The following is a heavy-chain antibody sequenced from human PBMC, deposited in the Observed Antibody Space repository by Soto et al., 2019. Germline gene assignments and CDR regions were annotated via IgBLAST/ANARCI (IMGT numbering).Heavy chain of an antibody. J-gene: IGHJ4*02. CDR1: GLTFSNAW. CDR3: TTDPPYCGGDCSHPFDY. CDR2: IKSKTNGGTT. D-gene: IGHD2-21*02. V-gene: IGHV3-15*01. Sequence: EVQLVESGGGLVKTGGSVRLSCAASGLTFSNAWMSWVRQAPGKGLEWVGRIKSKTNGGTTDYAAPVKGRFTISRDDSKNTLYLQMNSLKTEDTAVYYCTTDPPYCGGDCSHPFDYWGQGTLVTVSS.